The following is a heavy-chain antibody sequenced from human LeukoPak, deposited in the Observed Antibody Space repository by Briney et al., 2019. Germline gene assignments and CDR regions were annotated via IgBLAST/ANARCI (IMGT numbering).Heavy chain of an antibody. CDR2: IYRGGST. D-gene: IGHD3-10*01. CDR1: GFTDSSDY. CDR3: ARMGLWFGELLGRRDY. J-gene: IGHJ4*02. V-gene: IGHV3-66*01. Sequence: GGSLRLSCAASGFTDSSDYISWVRQAPGKGLEWVSVIYRGGSTHYADSVKGRFTISRDNWKNTLDLQMNSLRAEDTAVYYCARMGLWFGELLGRRDYWGQGTLVTVSS.